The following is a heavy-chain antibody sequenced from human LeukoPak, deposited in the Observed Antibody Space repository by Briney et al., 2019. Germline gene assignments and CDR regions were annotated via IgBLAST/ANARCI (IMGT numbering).Heavy chain of an antibody. J-gene: IGHJ6*03. V-gene: IGHV1-69*05. CDR3: ARASCSSTSCKGEGYYYYMDV. D-gene: IGHD2-2*01. Sequence: SVKVSCKASGGTFSSYVISWVRQAPGQGLEWMGGIIPIFGTANYAQKFQGRVTITTDESTSTAYMELSSLRSEDTAVYYCARASCSSTSCKGEGYYYYMDVWSKGTTVTVSS. CDR2: IIPIFGTA. CDR1: GGTFSSYV.